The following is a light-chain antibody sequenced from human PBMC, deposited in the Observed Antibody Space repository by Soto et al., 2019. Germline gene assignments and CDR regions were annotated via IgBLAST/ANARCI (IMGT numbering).Light chain of an antibody. CDR1: QSITTY. CDR3: QQCYSSPRT. CDR2: AAS. J-gene: IGKJ1*01. Sequence: DIQMTQSPSTLSASVGDRVTITCRASQSITTYVNWYQQKLGKAPTLLIYAASSLQSGVPSRFSGSGSGTDFNLTISSLQPEDFATYFCQQCYSSPRTFGQGTKVEI. V-gene: IGKV1-39*01.